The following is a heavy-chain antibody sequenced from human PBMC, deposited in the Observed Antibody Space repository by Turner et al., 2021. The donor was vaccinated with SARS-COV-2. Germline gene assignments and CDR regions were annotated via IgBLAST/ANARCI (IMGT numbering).Heavy chain of an antibody. CDR3: ATNSPTNAFDI. D-gene: IGHD1-1*01. CDR2: RSFDGTNK. Sequence: QVQLVESGGGVVQPGRSLRLSCAASGFTFSGYAMHWVRQAPGKGLEWVAVRSFDGTNKFYADSVKGRFTISRDNSKNTLYLQMNSLRTEDTAVYYCATNSPTNAFDIWGQGTMVTVSS. V-gene: IGHV3-30*03. CDR1: GFTFSGYA. J-gene: IGHJ3*02.